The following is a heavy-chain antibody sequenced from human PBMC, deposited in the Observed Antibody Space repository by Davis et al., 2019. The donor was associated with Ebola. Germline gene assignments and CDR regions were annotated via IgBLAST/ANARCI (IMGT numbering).Heavy chain of an antibody. CDR1: GFTFSSYS. CDR2: ISSSSSTI. D-gene: IGHD6-6*01. V-gene: IGHV3-48*01. CDR3: ARDSSSNYYYYYYGMDV. J-gene: IGHJ6*02. Sequence: GESLKISCAASGFTFSSYSMNWVRQAPGKGLEWVSYISSSSSTIYYADSVKGRFTISRDNAKNSLYLQMNSLRAEDTAVYYCARDSSSNYYYYYYGMDVWGQGTTVTVSS.